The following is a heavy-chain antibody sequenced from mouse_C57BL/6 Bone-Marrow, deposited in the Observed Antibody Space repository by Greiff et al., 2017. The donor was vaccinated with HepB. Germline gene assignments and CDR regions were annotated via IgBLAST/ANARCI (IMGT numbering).Heavy chain of an antibody. V-gene: IGHV2-9-1*01. J-gene: IGHJ2*01. D-gene: IGHD1-1*01. CDR3: ARLKIYYYGSSFYFDY. Sequence: QVQLQESGPGLVAPSQSLSITCTVSGFSLTSYAISWVRQPPGKGLEWLGVIWTGGGTNYNSALKFRLSISKDNSKSQVFLKMNSLQTDDTARYYCARLKIYYYGSSFYFDYWGQGTTLTVSS. CDR1: GFSLTSYA. CDR2: IWTGGGT.